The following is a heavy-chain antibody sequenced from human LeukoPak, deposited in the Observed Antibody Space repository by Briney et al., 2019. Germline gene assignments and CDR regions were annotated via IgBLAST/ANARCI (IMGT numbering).Heavy chain of an antibody. V-gene: IGHV3-7*03. D-gene: IGHD4-17*01. J-gene: IGHJ4*02. CDR3: ARGEFGDLRYDY. Sequence: GGSLRLSCAASGFTFSAYWMSWVRQAPGEGLEWVANIKADGSVRFYVDSVEGRFTIFRDNAKNSLYLQMNSLRVEDTAMYYCARGEFGDLRYDYWGQGSLVTVSS. CDR2: IKADGSVR. CDR1: GFTFSAYW.